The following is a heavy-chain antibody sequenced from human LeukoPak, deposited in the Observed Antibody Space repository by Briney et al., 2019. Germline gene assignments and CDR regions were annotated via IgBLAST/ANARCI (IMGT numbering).Heavy chain of an antibody. Sequence: PGGSLRLSCTASGFTFGDYAMSWVRQAQGKGLEWVGFIRSKAYGGTTEYAASVKGRFTISRDDSKSIAYLQMNSLKTEDTAVYYCTRGSGRRVDYWGQGTLVTVSS. V-gene: IGHV3-49*04. J-gene: IGHJ4*02. CDR3: TRGSGRRVDY. CDR1: GFTFGDYA. CDR2: IRSKAYGGTT. D-gene: IGHD3-3*01.